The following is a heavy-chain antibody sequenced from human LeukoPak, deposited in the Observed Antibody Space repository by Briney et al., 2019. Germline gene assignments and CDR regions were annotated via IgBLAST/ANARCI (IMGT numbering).Heavy chain of an antibody. D-gene: IGHD2-21*02. V-gene: IGHV4-4*07. Sequence: PETLSLTCTVSGASTTGYYWSWIRHSAGKGLEWIGRIYNRDNTNYDPSLKSRATMSIDTSKNQFSLNLNSMTAADTAVYYCARGPRGADCDSVDYWGQGTLVTVSS. CDR2: IYNRDNT. CDR1: GASTTGYY. CDR3: ARGPRGADCDSVDY. J-gene: IGHJ4*02.